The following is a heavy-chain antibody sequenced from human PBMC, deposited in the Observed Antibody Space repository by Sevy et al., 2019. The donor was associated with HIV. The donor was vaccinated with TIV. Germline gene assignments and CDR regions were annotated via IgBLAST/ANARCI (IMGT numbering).Heavy chain of an antibody. J-gene: IGHJ3*01. D-gene: IGHD3-10*01. CDR1: GGSFSGYY. CDR2: INHSGST. V-gene: IGHV4-34*01. CDR3: ARSGGTTKAFDF. Sequence: SETLSLTCAVYGGSFSGYYWSWIRQPPGKGLEWIGEINHSGSTNYNPSLKSRVTISVDTSKNQFSLKLSSVTAADTAVYYCARSGGTTKAFDFWGQGTMVTVSS.